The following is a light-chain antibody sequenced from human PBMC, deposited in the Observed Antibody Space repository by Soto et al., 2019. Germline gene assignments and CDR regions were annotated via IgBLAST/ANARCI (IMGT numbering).Light chain of an antibody. V-gene: IGLV2-14*01. Sequence: QSALTQPASVSGSPGQSITISCTGTSSDVGGYNYVSWYQQHPGKAPKLMIYDVSNRPSGVSNRFSGSKSGNTASLTISGRQAEDEADYYCCSNTSSSTLGVFGGGTQLTVL. J-gene: IGLJ2*01. CDR1: SSDVGGYNY. CDR3: CSNTSSSTLGV. CDR2: DVS.